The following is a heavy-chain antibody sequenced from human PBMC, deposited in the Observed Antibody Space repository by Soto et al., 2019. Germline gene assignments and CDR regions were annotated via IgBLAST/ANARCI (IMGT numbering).Heavy chain of an antibody. D-gene: IGHD3-3*01. CDR2: IYSSGGT. V-gene: IGHV4-4*07. Sequence: SETLSLTCTVAGGAISGYYWTWIRQSAGKGLEWIGRIYSSGGTKYNPSLQSRVTMSLDTSKNQFSLRLTSVTAADTAVYYCARGQRFSDSFDPWGQGTLVTVSS. CDR1: GGAISGYY. CDR3: ARGQRFSDSFDP. J-gene: IGHJ5*02.